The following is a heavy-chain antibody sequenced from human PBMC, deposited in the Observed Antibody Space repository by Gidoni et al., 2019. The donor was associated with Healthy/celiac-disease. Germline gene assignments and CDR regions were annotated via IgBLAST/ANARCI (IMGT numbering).Heavy chain of an antibody. V-gene: IGHV1-2*06. CDR1: GYTFTGYY. D-gene: IGHD2-15*01. J-gene: IGHJ4*02. Sequence: QVQLVQSGAEVKKPGASVKVSCKASGYTFTGYYMHWVRQAPGQGLEWMGRINPNSGGTTSAQKFQGRVTMTRDTSISTAYMELSRLRSDDTAVYYCARVSLRPQDIVVVVAAAFDYWGQGTLVTVSS. CDR2: INPNSGGT. CDR3: ARVSLRPQDIVVVVAAAFDY.